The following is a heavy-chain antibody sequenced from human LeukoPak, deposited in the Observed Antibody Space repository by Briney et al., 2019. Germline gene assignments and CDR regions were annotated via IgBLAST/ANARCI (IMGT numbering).Heavy chain of an antibody. CDR2: INPSGGST. CDR3: ARGAGDSAAAFVDYCYYYMDV. V-gene: IGHV1-46*01. CDR1: GYTFTSYY. D-gene: IGHD6-13*01. J-gene: IGHJ6*03. Sequence: ASVKVSCKASGYTFTSYYMHWVRQAPGQGLEWMGIINPSGGSTSYAQKFQGRVTMTRDMSTSTVYMELSSLRSEDTAVYYCARGAGDSAAAFVDYCYYYMDVWGKGTTVTVSS.